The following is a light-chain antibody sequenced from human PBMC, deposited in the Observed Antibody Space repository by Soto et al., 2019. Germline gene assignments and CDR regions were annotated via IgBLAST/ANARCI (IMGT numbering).Light chain of an antibody. J-gene: IGLJ2*01. V-gene: IGLV2-14*01. Sequence: QSVLTQPASMSGSPGQSITISCTGTSSDVGGYKYVSWFQQHPGKAPKLMIYEVINRPSGVSNRFSGSKSGNTASLTISGLQAEDEADYYCISYTTSSTVVFGGGTKLTVL. CDR1: SSDVGGYKY. CDR3: ISYTTSSTVV. CDR2: EVI.